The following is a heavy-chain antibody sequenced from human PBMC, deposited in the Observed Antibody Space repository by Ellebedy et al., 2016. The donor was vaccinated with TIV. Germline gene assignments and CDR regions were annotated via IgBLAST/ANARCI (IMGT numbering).Heavy chain of an antibody. CDR3: ARDAAEKQWLVLNYYYYGMDV. CDR2: ISYDGSNK. J-gene: IGHJ6*02. Sequence: GESLKISXAASGFTFSSYAMHWVRQAPGKGLEWVAVISYDGSNKYYADSVKGRFTISRDNSKNTLYLQMNSLRAEDTAVYYCARDAAEKQWLVLNYYYYGMDVWGQGTTVTVSS. CDR1: GFTFSSYA. D-gene: IGHD6-19*01. V-gene: IGHV3-30-3*01.